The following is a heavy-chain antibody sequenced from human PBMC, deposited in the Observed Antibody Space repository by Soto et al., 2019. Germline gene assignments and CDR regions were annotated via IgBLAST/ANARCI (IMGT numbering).Heavy chain of an antibody. Sequence: PSETLSLTCAVSGGSISSSNWWSWVRQPPGKGLEWIGEIYHSGSTNYNPSLKSRVTISVDKSKNQFSLKLSSVTAADTAVYYCATAMVTGRDYWYFDLWGRGTLVTVS. D-gene: IGHD3-10*01. V-gene: IGHV4-4*02. J-gene: IGHJ2*01. CDR1: GGSISSSNW. CDR3: ATAMVTGRDYWYFDL. CDR2: IYHSGST.